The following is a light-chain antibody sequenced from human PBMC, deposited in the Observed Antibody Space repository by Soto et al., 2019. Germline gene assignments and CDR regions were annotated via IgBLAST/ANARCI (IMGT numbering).Light chain of an antibody. CDR3: CAYAGAYARV. CDR2: DVN. CDR1: SSDVANYKY. V-gene: IGLV2-11*01. J-gene: IGLJ1*01. Sequence: QSVLTQPRSVSGSPGQSVTMSCTRTSSDVANYKYVSWYQQHPGKAPKLMIYDVNKRPSGVPYRFSGSKSGNTASLTISGLQAEDEADYYCCAYAGAYARVFGTGTKGTVL.